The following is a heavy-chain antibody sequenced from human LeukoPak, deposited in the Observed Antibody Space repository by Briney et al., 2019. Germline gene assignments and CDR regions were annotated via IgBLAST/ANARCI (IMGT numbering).Heavy chain of an antibody. CDR2: IYYSGST. CDR1: GGSISSYY. CDR3: ARGYQDHHGYYMDV. D-gene: IGHD2-2*01. Sequence: SETLSLTCTVSGGSISSYYWSWIRQPPGKGLEWIGYIYYSGSTNYNPSLKSRVTISVDTSKNQFSLKLSSVTAADTAVYYCARGYQDHHGYYMDVWGKGTTVTVSS. J-gene: IGHJ6*03. V-gene: IGHV4-59*01.